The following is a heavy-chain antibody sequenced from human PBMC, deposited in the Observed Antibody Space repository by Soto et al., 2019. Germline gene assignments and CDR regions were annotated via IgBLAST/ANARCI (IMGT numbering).Heavy chain of an antibody. J-gene: IGHJ6*02. CDR3: ARGPGYSYGSSVSYYFYGMDV. CDR1: GGSLSGIY. V-gene: IGHV4-34*01. CDR2: INHSGST. Sequence: PSETLSLTCVVYGGSLSGIYWTWVRQPPGKGLEWIGEINHSGSTNYSPSLESRVTISLDTSNNQFSLKLSSVTAADTAVYYCARGPGYSYGSSVSYYFYGMDVWGQGTTVTVTS. D-gene: IGHD5-18*01.